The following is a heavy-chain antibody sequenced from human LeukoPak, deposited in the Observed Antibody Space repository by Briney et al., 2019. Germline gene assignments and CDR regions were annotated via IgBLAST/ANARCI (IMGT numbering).Heavy chain of an antibody. V-gene: IGHV3-9*01. CDR2: INWNSGSI. CDR3: AKDMGWELKGGVY. D-gene: IGHD1-26*01. CDR1: GLTFDDYA. J-gene: IGHJ4*02. Sequence: PGGSLRLSCAASGLTFDDYAMHWVRQAPGKGLEWVSGINWNSGSIGYADSVKGRFTISRDNAKNSPYLQMNSLRAEDTALYYCAKDMGWELKGGVYWGQGTLVTVSS.